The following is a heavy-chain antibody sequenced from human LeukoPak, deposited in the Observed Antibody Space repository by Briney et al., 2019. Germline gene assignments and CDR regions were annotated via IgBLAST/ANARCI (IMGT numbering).Heavy chain of an antibody. V-gene: IGHV3-48*01. CDR1: GFTFSNFN. CDR2: ISGTSATI. J-gene: IGHJ4*02. D-gene: IGHD6-13*01. Sequence: GGSLRLSCAASGFTFSNFNMNWVRQAPGKGLEWISYISGTSATIYYADSVKGRFTISRDNAKNSLYLQMNSLRAEDTAVYYCAKAFNSSWHNWGQGTLVTVSS. CDR3: AKAFNSSWHN.